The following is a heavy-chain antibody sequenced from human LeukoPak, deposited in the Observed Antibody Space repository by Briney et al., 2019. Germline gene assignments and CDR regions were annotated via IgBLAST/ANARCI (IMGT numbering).Heavy chain of an antibody. Sequence: PGGSLRLSCAASGFTFSSYAMSWVRQAPGKGLEWVSAISGSGGSTYYADSVKGRFTISRDNAKNSLYLQMNSLRAEDTAVYYCAREERSHVGYWGQGTLVTVSS. CDR2: ISGSGGST. J-gene: IGHJ4*02. CDR3: AREERSHVGY. V-gene: IGHV3-23*01. CDR1: GFTFSSYA.